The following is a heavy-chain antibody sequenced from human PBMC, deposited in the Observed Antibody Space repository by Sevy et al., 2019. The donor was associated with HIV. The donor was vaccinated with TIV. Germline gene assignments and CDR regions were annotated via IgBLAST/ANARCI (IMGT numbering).Heavy chain of an antibody. CDR1: GFTFSSYC. V-gene: IGHV3-30*02. D-gene: IGHD3-9*01. Sequence: GSLRLPFSASGFTFSSYCLHWVRQAPGKGLEGVAFIWYDGSDTYYADSVKGRFNISRDNSKNTLYLQMNSLRTEDTAIYYCASDILTGSDFWGQGTLVTVS. CDR2: IWYDGSDT. CDR3: ASDILTGSDF. J-gene: IGHJ4*02.